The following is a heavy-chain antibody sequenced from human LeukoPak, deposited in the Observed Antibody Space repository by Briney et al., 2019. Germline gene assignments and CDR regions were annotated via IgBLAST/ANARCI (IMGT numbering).Heavy chain of an antibody. D-gene: IGHD3-22*01. CDR2: INNRGSST. Sequence: GGSLRLSCAASGFTFSSYTMSWVRQAPGEGLEWLSAINNRGSSTYYAGSVKDRFTISRDNSKDTLYLQMNSLRAEDTAVYYCAKAKYYYDSSGLGDYWGQGTLVTVSS. CDR3: AKAKYYYDSSGLGDY. V-gene: IGHV3-23*01. CDR1: GFTFSSYT. J-gene: IGHJ4*02.